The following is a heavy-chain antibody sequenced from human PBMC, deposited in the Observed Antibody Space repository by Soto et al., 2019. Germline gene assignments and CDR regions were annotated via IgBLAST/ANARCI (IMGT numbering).Heavy chain of an antibody. CDR3: ARGESRDGYRIGRYGMDV. CDR2: IWYDGSNK. V-gene: IGHV3-33*01. CDR1: GFTFSSYG. D-gene: IGHD5-12*01. Sequence: GGSLRLSCAASGFTFSSYGMHWVRQAPGKGLEWVAVIWYDGSNKYYADSVKGRFTISRDNSKNTLYLQMNSLRAEDTAVYYCARGESRDGYRIGRYGMDVWGQGTTVTVSS. J-gene: IGHJ6*02.